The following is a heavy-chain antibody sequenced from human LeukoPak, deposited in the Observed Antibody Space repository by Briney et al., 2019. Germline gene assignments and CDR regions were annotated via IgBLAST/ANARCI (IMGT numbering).Heavy chain of an antibody. CDR2: MSYDGSNK. V-gene: IGHV3-30*14. Sequence: GGSLRLSCAASGFTFSSYAMHWVRQAPGKGLEWVAVMSYDGSNKYYADSVKGRFTISRDNSKNTLYLQMNSLRAEDTAVYYCARGWNFDYWGQGTLVTVSS. CDR3: ARGWNFDY. CDR1: GFTFSSYA. D-gene: IGHD1-1*01. J-gene: IGHJ4*02.